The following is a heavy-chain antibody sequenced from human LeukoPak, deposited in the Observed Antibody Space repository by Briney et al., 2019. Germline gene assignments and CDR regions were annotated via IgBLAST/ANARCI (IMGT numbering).Heavy chain of an antibody. CDR1: GFTFSAYS. Sequence: GGSLRLSCAASGFTFSAYSMNWVRQAPGKGLEWVSSISGSGYTTHYADSVKGRFTISRDNSKNALFLQVNSLRAEDTAVYYCAKSGPYCGSTTCNYFDYWGQGTLVTVSS. V-gene: IGHV3-23*01. J-gene: IGHJ4*02. CDR2: ISGSGYTT. D-gene: IGHD2-2*01. CDR3: AKSGPYCGSTTCNYFDY.